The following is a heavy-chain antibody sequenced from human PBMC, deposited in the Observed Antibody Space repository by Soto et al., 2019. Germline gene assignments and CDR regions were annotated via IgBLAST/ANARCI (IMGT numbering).Heavy chain of an antibody. J-gene: IGHJ4*02. CDR2: INHSGST. Sequence: SETLSLTCAVYGGSFSGYYWSWIRQPPGKGLEWIGEINHSGSTNYNPSLKSRVTISVDTSKNQFSLKLSSVTAADTAVYYCARGLRDYGSGSHFDYWGQGTLVTVSS. D-gene: IGHD3-10*01. CDR1: GGSFSGYY. CDR3: ARGLRDYGSGSHFDY. V-gene: IGHV4-34*01.